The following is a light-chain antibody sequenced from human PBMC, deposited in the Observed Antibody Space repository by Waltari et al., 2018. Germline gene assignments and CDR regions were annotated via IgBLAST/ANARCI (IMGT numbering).Light chain of an antibody. J-gene: IGLJ2*01. CDR2: AVT. CDR3: CSYLERTV. CDR1: SSDVGGYDL. Sequence: QSALTQPASVSGSPGQSITISCAGTSSDVGGYDLVSWYQHHPDKAPKLLIYAVTKRPSGVSNRFSGSKSGNTASLTISGLQAEDAATYYCCSYLERTVFGGGTKLTVL. V-gene: IGLV2-23*02.